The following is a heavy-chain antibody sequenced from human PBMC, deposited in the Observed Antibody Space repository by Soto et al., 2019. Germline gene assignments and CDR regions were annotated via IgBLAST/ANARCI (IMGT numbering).Heavy chain of an antibody. V-gene: IGHV3-23*01. Sequence: EVQLLESGGGLVQPGGSLRLSCAASGFTFSSYAMSWVRQAPGKGLEWVSAISGSGGSTYYADSVKGRFTISRDNAKNTVHLQMDSLRAEDTAVYYCARVMANLPWYFDYWGQGTLVTVSS. CDR2: ISGSGGST. J-gene: IGHJ4*02. CDR3: ARVMANLPWYFDY. D-gene: IGHD2-8*01. CDR1: GFTFSSYA.